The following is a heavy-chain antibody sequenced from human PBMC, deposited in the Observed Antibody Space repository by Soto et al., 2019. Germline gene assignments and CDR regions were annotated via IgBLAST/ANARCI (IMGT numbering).Heavy chain of an antibody. Sequence: GGSLRLSCAASGFTFSSYGMHWVRQAPGKGLEWVAVIWYDGSNKYYADSVKGRFTISRDNSKNTLYLQMNSLRAEDTAVYYCARDRSFGVVPADETLDYWGQGTLVTVSS. CDR2: IWYDGSNK. D-gene: IGHD2-2*01. J-gene: IGHJ4*02. V-gene: IGHV3-33*01. CDR1: GFTFSSYG. CDR3: ARDRSFGVVPADETLDY.